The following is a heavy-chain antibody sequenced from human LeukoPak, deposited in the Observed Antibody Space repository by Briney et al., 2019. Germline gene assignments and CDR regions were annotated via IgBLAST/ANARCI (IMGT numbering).Heavy chain of an antibody. CDR1: GFTFSSYS. J-gene: IGHJ2*01. V-gene: IGHV3-48*02. Sequence: PGGSLRLSCAASGFTFSSYSMNWVRQAPGKGLEWVSYISSSSSTIYYADSVKGRFTISRDNAKNSLYLQMNSQRDEDTAVYYCARDWGFQDWYFDLWGRGTLVTVSS. D-gene: IGHD3-16*01. CDR3: ARDWGFQDWYFDL. CDR2: ISSSSSTI.